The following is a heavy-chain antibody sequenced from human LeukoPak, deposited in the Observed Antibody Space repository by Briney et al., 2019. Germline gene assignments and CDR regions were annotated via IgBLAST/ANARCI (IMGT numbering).Heavy chain of an antibody. D-gene: IGHD2-2*01. CDR1: GGSVSSGSYY. CDR2: IYYSGST. Sequence: SETLSLTCTVSGGSVSSGSYYWSWIRQPPGKGLEWIGYIYYSGSTNYNPSLKRRVTISVDTSKNQFSLKLSSVTAADTAVYYCASDRCSSTSCVRWFDPWGQGTLVTVSS. V-gene: IGHV4-61*01. J-gene: IGHJ5*02. CDR3: ASDRCSSTSCVRWFDP.